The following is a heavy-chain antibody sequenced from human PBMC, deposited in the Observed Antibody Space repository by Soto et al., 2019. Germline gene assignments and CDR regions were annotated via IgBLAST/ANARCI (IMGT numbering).Heavy chain of an antibody. CDR3: ARDSSWGSGSYYHAYFDY. V-gene: IGHV1-69*06. D-gene: IGHD3-10*01. CDR2: IIPIFGTA. Sequence: QVQLVQSGAEVKKPGSSVKVSCKASGGTFSSYAISWVRQAPGQGLEWMGGIIPIFGTANYAQKFQGRVTITADKSTSTAYMELSSLRCEDTAVYYCARDSSWGSGSYYHAYFDYWGQGTLVTVSS. J-gene: IGHJ4*02. CDR1: GGTFSSYA.